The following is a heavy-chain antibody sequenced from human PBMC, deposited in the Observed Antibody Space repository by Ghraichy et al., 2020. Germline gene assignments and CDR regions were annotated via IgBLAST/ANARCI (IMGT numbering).Heavy chain of an antibody. V-gene: IGHV3-15*07. D-gene: IGHD3-10*01. Sequence: GGSLRLSCAGSGFTFSSVWMNWVRQAPGEGPEWVGLIKSKDFGELRDYAGSVKGRFTISRDDSKNTLYLQMDNLKTEDTAVYYCTTDRFASGLKGIHYWGQGTLVTVSS. CDR2: IKSKDFGELR. J-gene: IGHJ4*02. CDR1: GFTFSSVW. CDR3: TTDRFASGLKGIHY.